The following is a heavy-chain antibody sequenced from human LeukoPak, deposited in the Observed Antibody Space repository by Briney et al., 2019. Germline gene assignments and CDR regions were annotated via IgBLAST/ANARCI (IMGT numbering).Heavy chain of an antibody. V-gene: IGHV4-30-4*01. CDR1: GGSISSGDYY. J-gene: IGHJ3*02. D-gene: IGHD4-17*01. Sequence: SETLSLTCTVSGGSISSGDYYWSWIRQPPGKGLEWIGYIYYSGSTYYNPSLKSRVTISVDTSKNQFSLKLSSVTAADTAVYYCASYHYGDPMHDAFDIWGQGTMVTVSS. CDR2: IYYSGST. CDR3: ASYHYGDPMHDAFDI.